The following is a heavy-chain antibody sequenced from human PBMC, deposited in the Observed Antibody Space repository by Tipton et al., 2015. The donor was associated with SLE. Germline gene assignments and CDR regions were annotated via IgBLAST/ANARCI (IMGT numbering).Heavy chain of an antibody. Sequence: LRLSCTVSGGSISSYYWSWIRQPPGKGLEWIGYIYYSGSTNYNPSLKSRVTISVDTSTNQFSLKLSSVTAADTAVYYCARRADYGSGIWYFDLWGRGTLVTVSS. CDR3: ARRADYGSGIWYFDL. J-gene: IGHJ2*01. D-gene: IGHD3-10*01. V-gene: IGHV4-59*08. CDR1: GGSISSYY. CDR2: IYYSGST.